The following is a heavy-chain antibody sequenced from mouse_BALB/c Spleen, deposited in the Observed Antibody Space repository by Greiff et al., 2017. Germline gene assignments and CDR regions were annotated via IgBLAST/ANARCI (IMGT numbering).Heavy chain of an antibody. CDR3: ARTGRLRRDFDY. J-gene: IGHJ2*01. CDR2: INPSTGYT. Sequence: QGQLQQSGAELAKPGASVKMSCKASGYTFTSYWMHWVKQRPGQGLEWIGYINPSTGYTEYNQKFKDKATLTADKSSSTAYMQLSSLTSEDSAVYYCARTGRLRRDFDYWGQGTTLTVSS. V-gene: IGHV1-7*01. D-gene: IGHD2-4*01. CDR1: GYTFTSYW.